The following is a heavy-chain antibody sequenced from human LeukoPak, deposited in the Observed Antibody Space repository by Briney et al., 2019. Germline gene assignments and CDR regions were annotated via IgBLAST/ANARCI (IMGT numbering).Heavy chain of an antibody. D-gene: IGHD1-1*01. V-gene: IGHV4-59*08. CDR2: IYYSGST. J-gene: IGHJ4*02. CDR3: ARYDNYYFDY. CDR1: GGSISSYY. Sequence: SETLSLTCTVSGGSISSYYWSWIRQPPGKGLEWIGYIYYSGSTNYNPSLKSRVTISVDTSKNQFSLKPSSVTAADTAVYYCARYDNYYFDYWGQGTLVTVSS.